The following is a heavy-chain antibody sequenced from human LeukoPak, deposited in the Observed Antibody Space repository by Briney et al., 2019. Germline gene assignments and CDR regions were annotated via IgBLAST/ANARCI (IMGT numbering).Heavy chain of an antibody. CDR3: ASHPVQPERRWGLYYYYGMDV. V-gene: IGHV4-34*01. Sequence: SETLSLTCAVYGGSFSGYYWSWIRQPPGKGLEWIGEINHSGSTNYNPSLKSRVTISVDTSKNQFSLKLSSVTAADTAVYYCASHPVQPERRWGLYYYYGMDVWGQGTTVTVSS. J-gene: IGHJ6*02. CDR2: INHSGST. CDR1: GGSFSGYY. D-gene: IGHD1-1*01.